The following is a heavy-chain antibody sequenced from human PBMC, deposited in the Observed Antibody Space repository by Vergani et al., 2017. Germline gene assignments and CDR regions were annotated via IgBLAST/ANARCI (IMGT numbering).Heavy chain of an antibody. CDR3: VRDLYSRGPFDV. D-gene: IGHD3-22*01. Sequence: QLQLQESGPGLVKPSGTLSLTCSVTGGSFFNSRYYWGWVRQSPGTGLEWIASVFHLGTVYYNPSLRSRVRISIDAYNVLSLRLQSVTAADTAVYFCVRDLYSRGPFDVWGQGSLVTVSS. V-gene: IGHV4-39*02. CDR2: VFHLGTV. J-gene: IGHJ4*01. CDR1: GGSFFNSRYY.